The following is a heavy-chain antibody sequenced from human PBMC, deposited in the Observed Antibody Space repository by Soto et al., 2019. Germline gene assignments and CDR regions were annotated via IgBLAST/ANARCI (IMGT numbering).Heavy chain of an antibody. D-gene: IGHD6-19*01. V-gene: IGHV3-33*01. J-gene: IGHJ4*02. CDR2: IWYDGSNK. CDR1: EFTFRGYG. CDR3: ERERGSSGWYMGY. Sequence: RHWYAAFEFTFRGYGMRRVRQATRKGLEWVAVIWYDGSNKYYADSVKGRFTISRDNSKNTLYLQMNSLRAEDTVVYYGERERGSSGWYMGYWGQRTLVPVSP.